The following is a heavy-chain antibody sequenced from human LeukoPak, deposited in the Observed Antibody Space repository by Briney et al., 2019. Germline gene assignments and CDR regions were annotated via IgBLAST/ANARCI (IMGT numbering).Heavy chain of an antibody. CDR2: IRSKAYSYAT. D-gene: IGHD2-15*01. CDR3: TRGDITYFDY. Sequence: GSLRLSCAASGFTFSASAIHWVRQASGKGLEWVGRIRSKAYSYATLYSASVKGRFTISRDDSKNTAYLQMHSLRTEDTALYYCTRGDITYFDYWGQGTLVTVSS. CDR1: GFTFSASA. J-gene: IGHJ4*02. V-gene: IGHV3-73*01.